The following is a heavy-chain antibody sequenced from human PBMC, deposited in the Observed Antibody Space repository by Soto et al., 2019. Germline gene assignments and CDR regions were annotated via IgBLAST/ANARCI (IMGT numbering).Heavy chain of an antibody. J-gene: IGHJ4*02. Sequence: VKVSCKASGYTFTSYAMHWVRQAPGQRLEWMGWINAGNGNTKYSQKFQGRVTITRDTSASTAYMELSSLRSEDTAVYYCARDIVLMVYAMDYWGQGTLVTVSS. CDR1: GYTFTSYA. D-gene: IGHD2-8*01. V-gene: IGHV1-3*01. CDR3: ARDIVLMVYAMDY. CDR2: INAGNGNT.